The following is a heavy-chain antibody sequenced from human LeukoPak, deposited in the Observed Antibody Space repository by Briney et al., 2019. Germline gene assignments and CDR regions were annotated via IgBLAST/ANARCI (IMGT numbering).Heavy chain of an antibody. V-gene: IGHV4-39*07. Sequence: SETLSLTCTVSGGSINRSSYYWVWIRQPPGKGLEWIGSIYYSGGTYYNPSLKSRVTISVDTSKNQFSLKLSSVTAADTAVNYCYSEGFWGQGTLVTVSS. CDR2: IYYSGGT. J-gene: IGHJ4*02. CDR1: GGSINRSSYY. CDR3: YSEGF. D-gene: IGHD2-15*01.